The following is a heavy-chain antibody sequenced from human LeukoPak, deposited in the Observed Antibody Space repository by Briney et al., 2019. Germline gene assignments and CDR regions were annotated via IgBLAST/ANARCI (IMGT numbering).Heavy chain of an antibody. J-gene: IGHJ4*02. V-gene: IGHV3-21*01. CDR2: ISSSSSYI. CDR1: GFTFSSYS. D-gene: IGHD3-3*01. Sequence: GGSLRLSCAASGFTFSSYSMNWVRQAPGKGLEWVSSISSSSSYIYYADSVKGRFTISRDNAKNSLYLQMNSLRDEDTAVYYCARDDLWSGSPYYFDYWGQGTLVTVSS. CDR3: ARDDLWSGSPYYFDY.